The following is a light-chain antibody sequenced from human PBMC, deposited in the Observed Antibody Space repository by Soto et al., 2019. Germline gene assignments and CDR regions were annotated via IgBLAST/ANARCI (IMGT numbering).Light chain of an antibody. CDR2: RNN. Sequence: QSVLTQPPSASGTPGQRVTISCSGGISNIGSNPVYWHQHLPGTAPKLLVYRNNRRPSGVPDRFSYSKSGTSAFLAISWFRSEDAAHYYCAAWDDRLSAYVFGTGTKVTVL. J-gene: IGLJ1*01. CDR3: AAWDDRLSAYV. CDR1: ISNIGSNP. V-gene: IGLV1-47*01.